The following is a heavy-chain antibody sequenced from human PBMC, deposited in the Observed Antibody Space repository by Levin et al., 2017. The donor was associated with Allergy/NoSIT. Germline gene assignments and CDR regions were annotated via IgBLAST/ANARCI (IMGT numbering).Heavy chain of an antibody. Sequence: TSETLSLTCAISGDSVSSSSAAWIWIRQSPSRGLEWLGRTYYRSQWYTNYAESVKSRMTINSDTSKNLFSLQLHSVTPEDTAVYYCARMVTCLDYWGQGILVTVSS. CDR3: ARMVTCLDY. V-gene: IGHV6-1*01. CDR2: TYYRSQWYT. D-gene: IGHD2-8*01. CDR1: GDSVSSSSAA. J-gene: IGHJ4*02.